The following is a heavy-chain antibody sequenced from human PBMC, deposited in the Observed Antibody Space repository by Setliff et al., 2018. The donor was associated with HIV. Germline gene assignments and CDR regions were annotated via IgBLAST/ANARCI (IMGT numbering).Heavy chain of an antibody. D-gene: IGHD3-3*01. Sequence: VASVKVSCKASGDTFSSFSINRVRQAPGQGLEWMGEIIPILGMTNYAQIFQGRVMITADESTNTAYMELSNLRSEDTAVYYCARDPLRISDRVNFYFGMDVWGQGTTVTVSS. V-gene: IGHV1-69*10. CDR2: IIPILGMT. CDR3: ARDPLRISDRVNFYFGMDV. CDR1: GDTFSSFS. J-gene: IGHJ6*02.